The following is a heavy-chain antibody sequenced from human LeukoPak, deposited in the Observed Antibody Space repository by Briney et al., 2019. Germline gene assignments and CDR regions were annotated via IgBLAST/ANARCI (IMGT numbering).Heavy chain of an antibody. CDR3: GRGFALDI. D-gene: IGHD3-10*01. CDR1: GFIFSSTW. V-gene: IGHV3-7*04. Sequence: GGSLRLSCAASGFIFSSTWMSWVRQAPGKGLAWLANINKDASAEYYADSVKGRFTISRDNAKNSLFLQMNSLTTDDTAVYYCGRGFALDIWGQGTMLTVSS. J-gene: IGHJ3*02. CDR2: INKDASAE.